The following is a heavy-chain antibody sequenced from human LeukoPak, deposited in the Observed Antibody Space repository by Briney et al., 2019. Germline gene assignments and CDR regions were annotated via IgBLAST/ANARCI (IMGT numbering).Heavy chain of an antibody. V-gene: IGHV1-2*02. Sequence: GASVKVSCKASGYTFTGYYMHWVRQAPGQGLEWMGWINPNSGGTNYAQKFQGRVTMPRDTSISTAYMELSRLRADDTAVYYCARSPVPREWLDPWGPGTLVTVSP. CDR3: ARSPVPREWLDP. CDR2: INPNSGGT. CDR1: GYTFTGYY. J-gene: IGHJ5*02. D-gene: IGHD1-26*01.